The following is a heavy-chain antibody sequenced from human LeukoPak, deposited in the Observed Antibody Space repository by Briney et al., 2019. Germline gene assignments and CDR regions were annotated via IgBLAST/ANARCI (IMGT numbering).Heavy chain of an antibody. Sequence: PGGSLRLSCGASGLAFSTSAMSWVRQAPGKGLEWFSGISGSGVTTYYADSVKGRFTISRDNSENTVYLQMDSLRAEDTALYYCAKMGSAPYYDHFDYFDYWGQGTLVTVSS. D-gene: IGHD3-10*01. CDR1: GLAFSTSA. V-gene: IGHV3-23*01. CDR2: ISGSGVTT. J-gene: IGHJ4*02. CDR3: AKMGSAPYYDHFDYFDY.